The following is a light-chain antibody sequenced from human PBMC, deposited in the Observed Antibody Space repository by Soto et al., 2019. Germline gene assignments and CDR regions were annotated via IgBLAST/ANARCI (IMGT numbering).Light chain of an antibody. V-gene: IGLV2-14*03. Sequence: QSVLTQLASVSGSPGQSITISCTGTSSDVGGYNYVSWYQQHPGKAPKLIIYDVSDRPSGVSDRFSGSKSGNTASLTISGLQAEDEADYFCSSYTSSSTPFVFGTGTKVTVL. J-gene: IGLJ1*01. CDR3: SSYTSSSTPFV. CDR1: SSDVGGYNY. CDR2: DVS.